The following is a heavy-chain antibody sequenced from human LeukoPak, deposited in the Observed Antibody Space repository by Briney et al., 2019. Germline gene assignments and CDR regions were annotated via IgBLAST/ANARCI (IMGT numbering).Heavy chain of an antibody. J-gene: IGHJ4*02. CDR1: GGSFIGYY. CDR2: INHSGSP. CDR3: ARIPPNYDSSGYYDHFDY. D-gene: IGHD3-22*01. V-gene: IGHV4-34*01. Sequence: SETLSLTCAVYGGSFIGYYWSWIRQPPGEGLEWIGEINHSGSPNYNPSLMSRVTISVDTSKNQFSLKLSSVTAADTAVYYCARIPPNYDSSGYYDHFDYWGQGTLVTVSS.